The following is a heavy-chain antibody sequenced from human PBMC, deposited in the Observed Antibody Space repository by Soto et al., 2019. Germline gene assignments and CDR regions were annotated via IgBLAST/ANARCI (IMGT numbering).Heavy chain of an antibody. V-gene: IGHV1-58*02. CDR2: IVVGSGNT. CDR1: GFTFTSSA. J-gene: IGHJ3*02. Sequence: ASVKVSCKASGFTFTSSAMQWVRQARGQRLEWIGWIVVGSGNTNYAQKFQERVTITRDMSTSTAYMELSSLRSEDTAVYYCAADGGGYCSGGSCYAFDIWGQGTMVTVSS. D-gene: IGHD2-15*01. CDR3: AADGGGYCSGGSCYAFDI.